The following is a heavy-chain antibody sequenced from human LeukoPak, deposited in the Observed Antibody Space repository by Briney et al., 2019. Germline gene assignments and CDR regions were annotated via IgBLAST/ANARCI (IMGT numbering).Heavy chain of an antibody. CDR2: ISGSGGST. CDR1: GFTFSSYA. Sequence: GGSLRLSCAASGFTFSSYAMSWVRQAPGKGLEWVSAISGSGGSTYYADSVKGRFTISRDNSKNTLYLQMNSLRAEDTAVYYCAKDADYYDSSGYLPDAFDIWGQGIMVTVSS. J-gene: IGHJ3*02. D-gene: IGHD3-22*01. V-gene: IGHV3-23*01. CDR3: AKDADYYDSSGYLPDAFDI.